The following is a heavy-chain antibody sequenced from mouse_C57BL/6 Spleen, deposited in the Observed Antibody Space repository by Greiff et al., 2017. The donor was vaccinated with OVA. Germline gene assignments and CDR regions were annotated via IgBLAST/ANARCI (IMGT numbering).Heavy chain of an antibody. CDR2: IYPGSGNT. CDR3: ARDYSNYVFDY. D-gene: IGHD2-5*01. Sequence: VMLVESGAELVRPGASVKLSCKASGYTFTDYYINWVKQRPGQGLEWIARIYPGSGNTYYNEKFKGKATLTAEKSSSTAYMQLSSLTSEDSAVYFCARDYSNYVFDYWGQGTTLTVSS. J-gene: IGHJ2*01. V-gene: IGHV1-76*01. CDR1: GYTFTDYY.